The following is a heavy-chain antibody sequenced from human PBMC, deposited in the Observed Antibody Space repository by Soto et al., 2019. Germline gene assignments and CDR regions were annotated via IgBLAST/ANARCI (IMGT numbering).Heavy chain of an antibody. CDR2: IIPIFGTA. CDR1: GGTFSSYA. V-gene: IGHV1-69*12. Sequence: QVQLVQSGAKVKKPGSSVKVSCKASGGTFSSYAISWVRQAPGQGLEWMGGIIPIFGTANYAQKFQGRVTITADEYTSTAYMELSTLRSEDTAVYYCAREGGSSDYFDYWGQGTLVTVSS. D-gene: IGHD1-26*01. J-gene: IGHJ4*02. CDR3: AREGGSSDYFDY.